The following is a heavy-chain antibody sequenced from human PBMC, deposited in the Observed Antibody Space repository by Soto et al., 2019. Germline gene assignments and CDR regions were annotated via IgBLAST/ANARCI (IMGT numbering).Heavy chain of an antibody. Sequence: GGSLRLSCAASGFTLSSYGMHWVRQAPGKGLEWVAVIWYDGSNKYYADSVKGRFTISRDNSKNTLYLQMNSLRAEDTAVYYCARGNYYGSGSYYNGGYYGMDVWGQGTTVTVSS. J-gene: IGHJ6*02. CDR3: ARGNYYGSGSYYNGGYYGMDV. D-gene: IGHD3-10*01. V-gene: IGHV3-33*01. CDR2: IWYDGSNK. CDR1: GFTLSSYG.